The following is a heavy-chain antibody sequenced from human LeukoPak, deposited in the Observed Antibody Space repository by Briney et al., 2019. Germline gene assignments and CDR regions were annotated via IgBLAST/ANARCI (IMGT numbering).Heavy chain of an antibody. J-gene: IGHJ4*02. V-gene: IGHV3-43*02. CDR1: GFTFDDYA. CDR3: AKTPPSYGR. CDR2: ISGDGATT. Sequence: AGGSLRLSCAVSGFTFDDYAMHWVRQAQGKGLEWVSLISGDGATTYYADSVKGRFTISRDNSKNSLYLQMNSLRTKDTALYYCAKTPPSYGRWGQGTLVTVSS. D-gene: IGHD1-14*01.